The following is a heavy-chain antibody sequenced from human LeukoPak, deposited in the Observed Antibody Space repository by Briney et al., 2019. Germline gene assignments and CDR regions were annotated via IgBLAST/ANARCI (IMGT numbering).Heavy chain of an antibody. V-gene: IGHV4-39*07. D-gene: IGHD4-17*01. CDR1: GDSITSGSYY. CDR2: LYYSGNT. Sequence: SETLSLTCTVSGDSITSGSYYWGWIRQLPGRGLEWIGSLYYSGNTYYNPSLKSRVTISVDTSNNEFSLRLTSVTAADTAVYYCARDRSTETPPRPDAFDIWGQGTMVTVSS. CDR3: ARDRSTETPPRPDAFDI. J-gene: IGHJ3*02.